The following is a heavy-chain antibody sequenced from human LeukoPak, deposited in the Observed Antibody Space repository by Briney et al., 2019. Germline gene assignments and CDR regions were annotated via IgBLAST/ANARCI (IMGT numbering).Heavy chain of an antibody. J-gene: IGHJ4*02. V-gene: IGHV4-30-4*08. D-gene: IGHD4-17*01. CDR1: GFTFSSYA. Sequence: LRLSCAASGFTFSSYAMSWVRQTPGKGLEWIGCIYSNGSASYSPSLRSRLTMSIDTSQNLFSLKLTSVTAADTAMYYCARVPNPHDYGDFPFDYWGLGTLVTVSS. CDR2: IYSNGSA. CDR3: ARVPNPHDYGDFPFDY.